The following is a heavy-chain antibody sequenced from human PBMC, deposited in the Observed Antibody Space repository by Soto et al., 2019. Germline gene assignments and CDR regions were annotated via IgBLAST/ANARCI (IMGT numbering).Heavy chain of an antibody. CDR2: ISGSGVST. V-gene: IGHV3-23*01. D-gene: IGHD1-1*01. CDR1: GFTFSDYY. J-gene: IGHJ4*02. CDR3: AKGMYNWNDVDYFDYFDY. Sequence: GGSLRLSCAASGFTFSDYYMSWVRQAPGKGLEWVSAISGSGVSTYYADSVKGRFTISRDNSKNTLYLQMNGLRAEDTAVYYCAKGMYNWNDVDYFDYFDYWGQGTLVTVSS.